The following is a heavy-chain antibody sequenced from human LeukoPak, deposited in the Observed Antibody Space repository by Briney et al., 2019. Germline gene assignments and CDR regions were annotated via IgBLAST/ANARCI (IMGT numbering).Heavy chain of an antibody. Sequence: ASVKVSCKASGCTFTSYYMHWVREAPGQGLEWMGIINPSGGSTSYAQKFQGRVTMTRDMSTSTVYMELSSLRSEDTAVYYCARDTAAADHYFDYWGQGTLVTVSS. D-gene: IGHD6-13*01. V-gene: IGHV1-46*01. CDR1: GCTFTSYY. CDR3: ARDTAAADHYFDY. J-gene: IGHJ4*02. CDR2: INPSGGST.